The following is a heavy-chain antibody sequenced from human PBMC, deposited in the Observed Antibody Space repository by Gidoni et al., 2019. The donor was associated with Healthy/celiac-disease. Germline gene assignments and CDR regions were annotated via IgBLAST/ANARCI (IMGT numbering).Heavy chain of an antibody. CDR2: IKQDGSEK. CDR1: GFTFSSHW. V-gene: IGHV3-7*01. Sequence: EVQLVDSGGGLVQPGGSLRISCAASGFTFSSHWMSWVRQAPGKGLEWVANIKQDGSEKYYVDSVKGRFTISRDNAKNSLYLQMNSLRAEDTAVYYCARDMYYDFWSGYYYYYGMDVWGQGTTVTVSS. J-gene: IGHJ6*02. CDR3: ARDMYYDFWSGYYYYYGMDV. D-gene: IGHD3-3*01.